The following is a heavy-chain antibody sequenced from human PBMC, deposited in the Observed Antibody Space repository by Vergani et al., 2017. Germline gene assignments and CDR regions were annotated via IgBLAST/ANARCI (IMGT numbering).Heavy chain of an antibody. CDR3: AIRYSSSWYGYFDY. V-gene: IGHV1-8*03. D-gene: IGHD6-13*01. Sequence: QVQLVQSGAEVKKPGASVKVSCKASGYTFTSDDINWVRQATGQGLEWMGWMNPISGNTGYAQNFQGRVTITADESTSTAYMELSSLRSEDTAVYYCAIRYSSSWYGYFDYWGQGTLVTVSS. J-gene: IGHJ4*02. CDR1: GYTFTSDD. CDR2: MNPISGNT.